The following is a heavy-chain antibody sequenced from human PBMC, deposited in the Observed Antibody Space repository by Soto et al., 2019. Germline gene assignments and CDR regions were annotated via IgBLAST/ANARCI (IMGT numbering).Heavy chain of an antibody. CDR2: ISSSSSYI. D-gene: IGHD3-10*01. Sequence: GGSLRLSCAASGFTFSSYNMNWVRQAPGKGLEWVSSISSSSSYIYYADSVKGRFTISRDNAKNSLFLQMNSLRAEDTAVYFCARETSAAWPYYLDYWGQGILVTVSS. J-gene: IGHJ4*02. CDR3: ARETSAAWPYYLDY. V-gene: IGHV3-21*01. CDR1: GFTFSSYN.